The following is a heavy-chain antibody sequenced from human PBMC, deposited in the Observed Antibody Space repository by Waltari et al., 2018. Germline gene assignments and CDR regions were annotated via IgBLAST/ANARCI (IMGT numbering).Heavy chain of an antibody. V-gene: IGHV4-34*01. CDR3: ARGSTVRFWSGYVDY. CDR1: GGSFSGYY. D-gene: IGHD3-3*01. Sequence: QVQLQQWGAGLLKPSETLSLTCAVHGGSFSGYYWSWIRQPPGKGLEWIGEINHSGSTNYNPSLKSRVTISVDTSKNQFSLKLSSVTAADTAVYYCARGSTVRFWSGYVDYWGQGTLVTVSS. CDR2: INHSGST. J-gene: IGHJ4*02.